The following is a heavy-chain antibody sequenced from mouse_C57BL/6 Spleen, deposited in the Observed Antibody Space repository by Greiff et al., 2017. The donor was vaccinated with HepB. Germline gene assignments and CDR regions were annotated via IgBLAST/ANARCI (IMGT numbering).Heavy chain of an antibody. D-gene: IGHD2-1*01. CDR1: GFNIKNTY. Sequence: EVKLLESVAELVRPGASVKLSCTASGFNIKNTYMHWVKQRPEQDLELIGRIDPANGNTKYAPKFQGKATITADTSSNTAYLQLSSLTSEDTAIYYCARSGNYGWYFDVWGTGTTVTVSS. CDR3: ARSGNYGWYFDV. CDR2: IDPANGNT. V-gene: IGHV14-3*01. J-gene: IGHJ1*03.